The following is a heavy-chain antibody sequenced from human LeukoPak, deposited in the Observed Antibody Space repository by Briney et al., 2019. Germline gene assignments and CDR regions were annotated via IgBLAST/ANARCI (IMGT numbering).Heavy chain of an antibody. V-gene: IGHV4-39*07. CDR1: GGSIDASTYY. J-gene: IGHJ5*02. CDR2: IYSGVSP. D-gene: IGHD5-24*01. CDR3: ASGNGFNLNWFDT. Sequence: SETLSLTCNVSGGSIDASTYYWGWIRQSPGKGLEWIGSIYSGVSPYYNPSLKSRVTISVGASKRQSSLKVTSLTAADTAVYYCASGNGFNLNWFDTWGQGTQVLVSS.